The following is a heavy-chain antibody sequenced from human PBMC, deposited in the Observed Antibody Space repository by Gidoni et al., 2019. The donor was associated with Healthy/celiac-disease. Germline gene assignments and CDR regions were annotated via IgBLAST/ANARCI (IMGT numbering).Heavy chain of an antibody. J-gene: IGHJ4*02. CDR2: ISYDGSNK. V-gene: IGHV3-30*04. Sequence: QVQLVESGGGVVQPGRSLRLSCAASGFTSSCYAMHWVRQAPGKGLEWVAVISYDGSNKYYADSVKGRFTISRDNSKNTLYLQMNSLRAEDTAVYYCARDRDTYYDILTGLFDYWGQGTLVTVSS. D-gene: IGHD3-9*01. CDR3: ARDRDTYYDILTGLFDY. CDR1: GFTSSCYA.